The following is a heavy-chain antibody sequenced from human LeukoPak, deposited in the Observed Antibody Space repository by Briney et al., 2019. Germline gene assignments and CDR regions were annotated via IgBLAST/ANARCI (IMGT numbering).Heavy chain of an antibody. V-gene: IGHV3-23*01. D-gene: IGHD2-21*01. CDR2: ISYSGANS. CDR1: GFTFSGSA. J-gene: IGHJ4*02. Sequence: GGSLRLSCAASGFTFSGSAMSWVRQAPGEGLEWVSLISYSGANSYYTDSVRGRFTISRDNSKDTLFLQMNSLKTEDTAVYYCTTRLRWHQESDYWGQGTLVTVSS. CDR3: TTRLRWHQESDY.